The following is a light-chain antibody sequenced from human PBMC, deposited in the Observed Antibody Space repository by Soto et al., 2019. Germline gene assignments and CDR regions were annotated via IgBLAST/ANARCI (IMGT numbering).Light chain of an antibody. J-gene: IGLJ1*01. CDR2: EVR. CDR3: ISYRGSDTSYV. Sequence: QSVLTQPASVSGSPGQSITISCTGTSSDIGSYNYVAWYQQFPGKTPTLIIYEVRNRPSGVSFRFSGSKSGNTASLPISGLQAEDEADYLCISYRGSDTSYVFGTGTKVTVL. CDR1: SSDIGSYNY. V-gene: IGLV2-14*01.